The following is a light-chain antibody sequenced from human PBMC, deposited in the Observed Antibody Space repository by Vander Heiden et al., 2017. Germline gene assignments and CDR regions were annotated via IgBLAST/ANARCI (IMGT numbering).Light chain of an antibody. J-gene: IGLJ3*02. CDR3: AAWDDSLSGRWV. CDR2: RNN. CDR1: RSNIGSNY. V-gene: IGLV1-47*01. Sequence: QSVLTQPPSASGTPGQRVTISCSGSRSNIGSNYVYWYQQLPGTAPKLLIYRNNQRPSGGPDRFSGSKSGTSASLAISGLRSEEEADYYCAAWDDSLSGRWVFGGGTKLTVL.